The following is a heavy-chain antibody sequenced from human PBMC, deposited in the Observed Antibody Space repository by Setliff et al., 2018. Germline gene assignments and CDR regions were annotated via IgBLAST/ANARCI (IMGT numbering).Heavy chain of an antibody. V-gene: IGHV5-51*01. CDR2: IYPDDSDT. J-gene: IGHJ2*01. D-gene: IGHD3-22*01. CDR1: GYNFLDYW. CDR3: ARRRRFDSGGPRSPWYFDL. Sequence: ESLKISCKASGYNFLDYWIGWVRQMPGKGLEWMGIIYPDDSDTRYSPSVQGPFTISADKSINTAYLQWSSLKASDTAFYYCARRRRFDSGGPRSPWYFDLWGRGTLVTVSS.